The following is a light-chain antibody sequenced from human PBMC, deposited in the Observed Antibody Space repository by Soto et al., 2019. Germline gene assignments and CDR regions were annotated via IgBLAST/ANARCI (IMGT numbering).Light chain of an antibody. CDR2: GAS. CDR3: QQYGSSPT. J-gene: IGKJ2*01. V-gene: IGKV3-20*01. Sequence: EIVLTQSPGTLSLSPGERATLSCRASQSVSSRFFAWYQQKPGQAPRLLIYGASSRATGIPDRFSVSGSGTAFTITISRLEPEDFAVYYCQQYGSSPTLGQGTKLEIK. CDR1: QSVSSRF.